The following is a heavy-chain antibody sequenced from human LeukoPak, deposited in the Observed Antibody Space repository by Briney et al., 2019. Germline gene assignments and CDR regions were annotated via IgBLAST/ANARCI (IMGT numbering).Heavy chain of an antibody. CDR2: IQYDGSNE. D-gene: IGHD1-26*01. J-gene: IGHJ4*02. CDR3: VTEVSGSFPT. Sequence: GGSLRLSCAASGFSFSSYGMHWVRQAPGKGLEWVAYIQYDGSNEQYADSVKGRFSISRDSSKNILYLQMNSLKNEDTAVYYCVTEVSGSFPTWGQGTLVTVSS. CDR1: GFSFSSYG. V-gene: IGHV3-30*02.